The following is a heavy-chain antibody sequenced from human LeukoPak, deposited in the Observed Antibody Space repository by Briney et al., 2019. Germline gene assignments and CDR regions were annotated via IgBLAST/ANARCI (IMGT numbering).Heavy chain of an antibody. CDR1: GFTFSTYA. CDR2: ISNDGSIK. CDR3: ASGWQFDL. V-gene: IGHV3-30-3*01. D-gene: IGHD6-19*01. Sequence: AGTSLRLSCAASGFTFSTYAMNWVRQAPGKGLECLAVISNDGSIKSYAGSVKGRFTISRDNSKNTLYVQMDSLRAEDTAVNYCASGWQFDLWGQGTLVTVSS. J-gene: IGHJ4*02.